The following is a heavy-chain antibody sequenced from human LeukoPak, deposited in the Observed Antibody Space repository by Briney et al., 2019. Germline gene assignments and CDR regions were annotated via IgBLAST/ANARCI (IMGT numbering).Heavy chain of an antibody. D-gene: IGHD3-22*01. CDR2: IIPIFGIA. CDR1: GGTFSSYA. J-gene: IGHJ4*02. Sequence: SVKVSCKASGGTFSSYAISWVRQAPGQGLEWMGGIIPIFGIANYAQKFQGRVTITADKSTSTAYMELSSLRSEDTAVYYCARDSTYYYDSSGYYYFDYWGQGTLVTVSS. CDR3: ARDSTYYYDSSGYYYFDY. V-gene: IGHV1-69*17.